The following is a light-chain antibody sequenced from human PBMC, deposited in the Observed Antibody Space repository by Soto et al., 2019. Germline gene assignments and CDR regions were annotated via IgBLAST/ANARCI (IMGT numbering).Light chain of an antibody. CDR3: GSITRSSTSV. CDR1: SSDVGGFEY. J-gene: IGLJ1*01. Sequence: QSVLSQPASVSGSPGQSITISCTGTSSDVGGFEYVSWYQHQPGKAPKPIIYDATKRPSGVSNRFSGSKSGNTASLTISGIQAEDEGDYYCGSITRSSTSVFGTGTKVTVL. V-gene: IGLV2-14*01. CDR2: DAT.